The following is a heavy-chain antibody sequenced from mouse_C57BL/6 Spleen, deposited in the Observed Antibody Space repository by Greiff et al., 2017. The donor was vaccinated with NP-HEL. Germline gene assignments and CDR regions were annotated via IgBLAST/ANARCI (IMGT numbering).Heavy chain of an antibody. J-gene: IGHJ4*01. CDR1: GYAFSSSW. V-gene: IGHV1-82*01. CDR2: IYPGDGDT. D-gene: IGHD2-2*01. Sequence: VKLVESGPELVKPGASVKISCKASGYAFSSSWMNWVKQRPGKGLEWIGRIYPGDGDTNYNGKFKGKATLTADKSSSTAYMQLSSLTSEDSAVYFCARSGYPYAMDYWGQGTSVTVSS. CDR3: ARSGYPYAMDY.